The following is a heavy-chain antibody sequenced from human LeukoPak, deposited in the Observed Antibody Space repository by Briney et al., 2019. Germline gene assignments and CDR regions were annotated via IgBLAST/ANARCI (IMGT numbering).Heavy chain of an antibody. CDR1: GDSISISTYY. CDR3: AVRGVPMDV. J-gene: IGHJ6*03. Sequence: SETQSLTCTVSGDSISISTYYWGWIRQPPGKGLEWIGSISYSGSTYYNPSIKSRVTIYLDTSKIQFSLKLSSVTAADTAVYYCAVRGVPMDVWGKGTTVTISS. CDR2: ISYSGST. D-gene: IGHD3-10*01. V-gene: IGHV4-39*01.